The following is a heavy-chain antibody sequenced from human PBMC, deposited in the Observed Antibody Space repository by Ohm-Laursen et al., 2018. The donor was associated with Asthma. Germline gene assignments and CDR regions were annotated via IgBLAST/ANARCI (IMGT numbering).Heavy chain of an antibody. V-gene: IGHV3-30-3*01. CDR1: GFTFSSFA. Sequence: SLRLSCSASGFTFSSFAMSWARQAPGKGLEWVAVMSYDGNNKYHAASVQGRFTISRDNSKSTLLLQMSSLRPEDTAVYYCARGLGGIHRWLSYQIDKWGQGTQVTVSS. CDR2: MSYDGNNK. CDR3: ARGLGGIHRWLSYQIDK. J-gene: IGHJ4*02. D-gene: IGHD5-18*01.